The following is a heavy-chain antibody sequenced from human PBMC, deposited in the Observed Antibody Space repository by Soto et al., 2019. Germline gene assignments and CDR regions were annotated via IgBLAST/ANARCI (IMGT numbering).Heavy chain of an antibody. Sequence: GSGPTLVNPTQTLTLTCTFSGFSLSTSGMCVSWIRQPPGKALEWLARIDWDDDKYYSTSLKTRLTISKDTSKNQVVLTMTNMDPVDTATYYCARRRITMIGRDYFDYWGRGTLVTVSS. J-gene: IGHJ4*02. V-gene: IGHV2-70*11. D-gene: IGHD3-22*01. CDR1: GFSLSTSGMC. CDR2: IDWDDDK. CDR3: ARRRITMIGRDYFDY.